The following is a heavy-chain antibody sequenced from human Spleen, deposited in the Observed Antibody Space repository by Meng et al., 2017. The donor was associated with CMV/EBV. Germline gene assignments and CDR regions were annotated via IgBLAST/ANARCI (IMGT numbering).Heavy chain of an antibody. CDR1: QFTFYDYY. CDR3: ARGLTWTWKQQWFDY. V-gene: IGHV3-11*04. J-gene: IGHJ4*02. CDR2: ISNSESTI. Sequence: GGSLRLSCAASQFTFYDYYMSWIRQAPGKGLEWVSSISNSESTIYYADSVKGRFTISRDNAKSSLYLQMNSLRGEDTAVYFCARGLTWTWKQQWFDYWGQGTLVTVSS. D-gene: IGHD5-18*01.